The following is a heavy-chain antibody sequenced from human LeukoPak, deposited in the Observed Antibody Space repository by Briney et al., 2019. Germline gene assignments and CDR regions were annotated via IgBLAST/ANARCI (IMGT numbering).Heavy chain of an antibody. Sequence: SETLSLTCTVSGGSISYYYWSWIRQPPGKGLEWIGYIYYSGSTNYNPSLKSRVTISVDTSKNQLSLKLSSVTAADTAVYYCARGWAYHHFDFWGQGTLVTVSS. V-gene: IGHV4-59*01. CDR1: GGSISYYY. CDR3: ARGWAYHHFDF. D-gene: IGHD5-24*01. CDR2: IYYSGST. J-gene: IGHJ4*02.